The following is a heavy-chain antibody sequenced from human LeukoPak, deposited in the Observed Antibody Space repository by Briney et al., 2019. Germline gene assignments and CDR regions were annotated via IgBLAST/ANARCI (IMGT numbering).Heavy chain of an antibody. V-gene: IGHV4-34*01. D-gene: IGHD3-10*01. Sequence: LETLSLTCAVYGGSFSGYYWSWIRQPPGKGLEWIGEINHSGSTNYNPSLKSRVTISVDTSKNQFSLKLSSVTAADTAVYYCARAPNYGSGSYTDYWGQGTLVTVSS. CDR3: ARAPNYGSGSYTDY. CDR2: INHSGST. J-gene: IGHJ4*02. CDR1: GGSFSGYY.